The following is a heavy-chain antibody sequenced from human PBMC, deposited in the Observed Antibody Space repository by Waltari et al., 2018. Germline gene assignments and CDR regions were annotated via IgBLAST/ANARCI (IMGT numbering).Heavy chain of an antibody. D-gene: IGHD4-17*01. CDR2: ISSSSSYI. CDR3: ARDLLDDYGDYWGDY. CDR1: GFTFSSYS. V-gene: IGHV3-21*01. Sequence: EVQLVESGGGLVKPGGSLRLSGAASGFTFSSYSMNWVRQAPGKGLEWVSSISSSSSYIYYADSVKGRFTISRDNAKNSLYLQMNSLRAEDTAVYYCARDLLDDYGDYWGDYWGQGTLVTVSS. J-gene: IGHJ4*02.